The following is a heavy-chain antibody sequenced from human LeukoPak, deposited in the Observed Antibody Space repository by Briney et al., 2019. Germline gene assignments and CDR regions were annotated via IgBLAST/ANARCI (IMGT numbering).Heavy chain of an antibody. J-gene: IGHJ6*03. CDR3: ARGGLRVMVYRLYYMDV. V-gene: IGHV1-2*02. CDR1: GYTFTGYY. Sequence: ASVKVSCKASGYTFTGYYMHWVRQAPGQGLEWMGWINPNSGDTKYAQKFQGRVTMTRDTSISTAYMELTRLRSDDTAVYYCARGGLRVMVYRLYYMDVWGKGTTVTVSS. D-gene: IGHD2-8*01. CDR2: INPNSGDT.